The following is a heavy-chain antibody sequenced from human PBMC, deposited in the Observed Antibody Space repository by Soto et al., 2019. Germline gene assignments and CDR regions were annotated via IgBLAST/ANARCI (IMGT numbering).Heavy chain of an antibody. CDR2: ISGSGGST. J-gene: IGHJ4*02. D-gene: IGHD3-10*01. CDR3: ARTPVGELQGGGYFDY. Sequence: EVQLLESGGGLVQPGGSLRLSCAASGFTFSSYAMSWVRQAPGKGLEWVSAISGSGGSTYYADSVKGRFTISRDNSKNTLYLQMNSLRAEDTAVYYCARTPVGELQGGGYFDYWGQGTLVTVSS. V-gene: IGHV3-23*01. CDR1: GFTFSSYA.